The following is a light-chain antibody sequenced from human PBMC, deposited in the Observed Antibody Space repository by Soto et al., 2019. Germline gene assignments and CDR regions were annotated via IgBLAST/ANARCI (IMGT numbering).Light chain of an antibody. V-gene: IGKV3-20*01. J-gene: IGKJ1*01. CDR2: GAS. CDR1: QSVSDTY. CDR3: QRYGSSPPWT. Sequence: EIVLTQSPGTLSLSPGERATLSCRASQSVSDTYLAWYQQKPGQAPRLLIYGASSRATGIPDRFSASGSGTDFTLTISGLEPEDFAVYYCQRYGSSPPWTFGQGTKVEIK.